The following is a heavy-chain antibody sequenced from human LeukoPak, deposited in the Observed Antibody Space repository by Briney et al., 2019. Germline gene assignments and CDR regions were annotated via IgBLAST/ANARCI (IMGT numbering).Heavy chain of an antibody. V-gene: IGHV4-34*01. CDR2: INHSGST. J-gene: IGHJ4*02. D-gene: IGHD6-19*01. Sequence: SETLSLTCAVYGGSFSGYYWSWIRQPPGKGLEGIGEINHSGSTNYNPSLKSRVTISVDTSKNQFSLKLSSVTAADTAVYYCARGGRGWYDYWGQGTLVTVSS. CDR3: ARGGRGWYDY. CDR1: GGSFSGYY.